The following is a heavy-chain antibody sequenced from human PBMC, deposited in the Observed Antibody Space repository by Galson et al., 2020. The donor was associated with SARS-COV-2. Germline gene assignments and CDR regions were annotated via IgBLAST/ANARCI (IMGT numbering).Heavy chain of an antibody. D-gene: IGHD3-3*01. CDR2: TYYRSKWYN. CDR3: ARGGTTNTIFGVVIIRGWFDP. J-gene: IGHJ5*02. Sequence: SETLSLTCAISGDSVSSNSAAWNWIRQSPSRGLEWLGRTYYRSKWYNDYAVSVKSRITINPDTSKNQFSLQLNSVTPEDTAVYYCARGGTTNTIFGVVIIRGWFDPWGQGTLVTVSS. V-gene: IGHV6-1*01. CDR1: GDSVSSNSAA.